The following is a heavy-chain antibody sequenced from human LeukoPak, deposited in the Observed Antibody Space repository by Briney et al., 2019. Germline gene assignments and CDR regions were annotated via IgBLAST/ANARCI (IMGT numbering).Heavy chain of an antibody. D-gene: IGHD1-26*01. Sequence: PGGSLRLSCAASGFTFSSYSMNWVRQAPGKGLEWVSVIYSGGSTYYADSVKGRFTISRDNSKNTLYLQMNSLRAEDTAVYYCARGASYFVFDYWGQGTLVTVSS. CDR2: IYSGGST. CDR3: ARGASYFVFDY. CDR1: GFTFSSYS. J-gene: IGHJ4*02. V-gene: IGHV3-66*01.